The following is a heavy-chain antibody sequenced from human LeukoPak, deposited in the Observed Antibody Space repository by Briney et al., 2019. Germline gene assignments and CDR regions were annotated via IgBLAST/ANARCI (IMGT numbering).Heavy chain of an antibody. D-gene: IGHD5-18*01. Sequence: GGSLRLSCAASGFTFSSYSMNWVRQAPGKGLERVSSISSSSSYIYYADSVKGRFTISRDNAKNSLYLQMNSLRAEDTAVYYCARGRGYSYGADDFDYWGQGTLVTVSS. CDR3: ARGRGYSYGADDFDY. CDR1: GFTFSSYS. J-gene: IGHJ4*02. V-gene: IGHV3-21*01. CDR2: ISSSSSYI.